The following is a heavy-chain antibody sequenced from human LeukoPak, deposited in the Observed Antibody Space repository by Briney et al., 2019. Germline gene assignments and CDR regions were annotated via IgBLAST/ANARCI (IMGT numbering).Heavy chain of an antibody. CDR2: ISSGSSAI. Sequence: PGGSLRPSCAASGFTFSDYYMSWIRQAPGKGLEWVSIISSGSSAIFSADALKGRFTISRDDAKNLLYLDMNSLRAEDTAVYYCARGHTAVTRHFDFWGQGTLVTVSS. V-gene: IGHV3-11*04. J-gene: IGHJ4*02. D-gene: IGHD4-17*01. CDR3: ARGHTAVTRHFDF. CDR1: GFTFSDYY.